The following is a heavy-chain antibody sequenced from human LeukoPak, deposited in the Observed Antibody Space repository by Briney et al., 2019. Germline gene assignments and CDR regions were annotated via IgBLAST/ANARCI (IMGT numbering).Heavy chain of an antibody. V-gene: IGHV1-46*01. CDR2: INPSGGPA. CDR3: AREATKKRSDY. CDR1: GYTFTRYH. J-gene: IGHJ4*02. D-gene: IGHD5-12*01. Sequence: ASVKVSCKASGYTFTRYHIHWVRQAPGQGLEWMGVINPSGGPATYAQKFQGRVTLTRDTSTTTVYMEVNSLRSDDTAVYYCAREATKKRSDYWGQGTLVTVSS.